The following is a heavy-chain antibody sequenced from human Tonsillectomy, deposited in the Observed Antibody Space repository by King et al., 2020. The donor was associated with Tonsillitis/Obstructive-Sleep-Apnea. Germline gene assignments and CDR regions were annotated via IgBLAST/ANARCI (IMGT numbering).Heavy chain of an antibody. D-gene: IGHD1-26*01. V-gene: IGHV1-46*01. CDR1: GYVFTSYY. J-gene: IGHJ4*02. CDR2: SNPEGTT. Sequence: VQLVESGAEVKKPGASVKVSCKASGYVFTSYYMHWVRQAPGQGPEWVGVSNPEGTTSHAQKFQGRLTLTRDTSTTTAYMELISLTSEDTAVYYCAREGVVGAKHVDYWGQGTLVTVSS. CDR3: AREGVVGAKHVDY.